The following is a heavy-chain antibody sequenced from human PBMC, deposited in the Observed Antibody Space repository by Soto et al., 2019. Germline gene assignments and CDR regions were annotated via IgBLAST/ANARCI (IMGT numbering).Heavy chain of an antibody. CDR3: ATGLSGIGYFTVDF. D-gene: IGHD2-8*02. CDR1: GGSFGKSA. V-gene: IGHV1-69*05. CDR2: IIPVYGTR. Sequence: SVKVSCKASGGSFGKSAINWVRQTPGQGLEWLGGIIPVYGTRNYAQKFQCRVTITTDESTSTAYMELSSLTSEDTDVYYCATGLSGIGYFTVDFWGQGTRVTVSS. J-gene: IGHJ4*02.